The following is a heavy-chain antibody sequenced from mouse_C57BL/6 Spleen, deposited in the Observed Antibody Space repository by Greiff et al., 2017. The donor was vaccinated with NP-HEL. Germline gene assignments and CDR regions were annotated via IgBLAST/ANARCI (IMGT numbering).Heavy chain of an antibody. V-gene: IGHV1-85*01. J-gene: IGHJ4*01. CDR3: ARHSSGYVDYAMDY. Sequence: QVQLQQSGPELVKPGASVKLSCKASGYTFTSYDINWVKQRPGQGLEWIGWIYPRDGSTKYNEKFKGKATLTVDTSSSTAYMELHSLTSEDSAVYFCARHSSGYVDYAMDYWGQGTSVTVAS. D-gene: IGHD3-2*02. CDR2: IYPRDGST. CDR1: GYTFTSYD.